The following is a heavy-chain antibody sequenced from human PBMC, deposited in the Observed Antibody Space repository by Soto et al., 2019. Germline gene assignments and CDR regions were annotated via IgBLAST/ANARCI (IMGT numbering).Heavy chain of an antibody. D-gene: IGHD3-22*01. Sequence: SETLSLTCAVYGGSFSGYYWSWIRQPPGKGLEWIGEINHRGSTSYNPSLKSRVTISVDTSKNQFSLKLNSVTAADTAVYYCARGSTTMIVHDYWGQGTPVTVSS. CDR2: INHRGST. V-gene: IGHV4-34*01. J-gene: IGHJ4*02. CDR1: GGSFSGYY. CDR3: ARGSTTMIVHDY.